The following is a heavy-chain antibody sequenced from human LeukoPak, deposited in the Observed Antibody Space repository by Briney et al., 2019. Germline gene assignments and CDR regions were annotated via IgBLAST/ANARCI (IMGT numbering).Heavy chain of an antibody. CDR2: IYPIDSDT. CDR3: AGRRISLFGFFLGSGTFDL. Sequence: GESLKISCNGSHYTFTNYWIGWVRQVPGRGLEWMGIIYPIDSDTKYSPSFQGQVTISADRSINTAYLQWTSLQASDTGIYYCAGRRISLFGFFLGSGTFDLWGQGILVTVSS. D-gene: IGHD3-3*01. J-gene: IGHJ3*01. V-gene: IGHV5-51*01. CDR1: HYTFTNYW.